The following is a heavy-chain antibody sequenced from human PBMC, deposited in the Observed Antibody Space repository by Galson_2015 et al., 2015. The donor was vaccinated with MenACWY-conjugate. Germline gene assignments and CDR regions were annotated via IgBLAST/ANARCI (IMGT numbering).Heavy chain of an antibody. CDR1: GYGFNGYN. CDR2: IGPAAVKT. D-gene: IGHD5-12*01. J-gene: IGHJ4*02. Sequence: SVMVSCKAAGYGFNGYNIHWVRQAPGQGLEWMGFIGPAAVKTDYVEKFLGRGTMTRDTSTGTVYMHLSSLRSEDTAVYFCARARTSGYVGDYFDYWGQGTLVTVSS. CDR3: ARARTSGYVGDYFDY. V-gene: IGHV1-46*02.